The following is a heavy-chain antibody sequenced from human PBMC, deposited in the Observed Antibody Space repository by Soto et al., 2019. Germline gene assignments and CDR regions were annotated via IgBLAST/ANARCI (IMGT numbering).Heavy chain of an antibody. CDR2: IKQDGSEK. Sequence: GGSLRLSCAASGFTFSSYWMSWVRQAPGKGLEWVANIKQDGSEKYYVDSVKGRFTISRDNAKNSLYLQMNSLRAEDSAVYYCARAEAERYCSGGSCYARHAFDIWGQGTMVTVSS. CDR3: ARAEAERYCSGGSCYARHAFDI. J-gene: IGHJ3*02. D-gene: IGHD2-15*01. CDR1: GFTFSSYW. V-gene: IGHV3-7*04.